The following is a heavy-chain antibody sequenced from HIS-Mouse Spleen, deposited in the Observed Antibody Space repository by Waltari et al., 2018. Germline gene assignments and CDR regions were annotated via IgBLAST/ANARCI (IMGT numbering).Heavy chain of an antibody. CDR2: IYYSGGT. CDR3: AREIPYSSSWYDWYFDL. CDR1: GGSMTSRRYY. J-gene: IGHJ2*01. Sequence: LQLQESVPGLAKASATLPLTRTVAGGSMTSRRYYCGWVRQPPGKGLEWIGSIYYSGGTHYNPSLKSRVTISVDTSKNQFSLKLSSGTAADTAVYYCAREIPYSSSWYDWYFDLWGRGTLVTVSS. V-gene: IGHV4-39*07. D-gene: IGHD6-13*01.